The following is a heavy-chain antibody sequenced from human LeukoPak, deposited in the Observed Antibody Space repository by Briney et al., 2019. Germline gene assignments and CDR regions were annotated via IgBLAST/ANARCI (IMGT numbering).Heavy chain of an antibody. V-gene: IGHV3-11*04. CDR1: GFIFSDYY. Sequence: GGSLRLSCAASGFIFSDYYMAWLRQAPGKGPECVSYMSGSGDGIHYADSVKGRFTISRDNAKQSLFLQMNSLRAEDTGVYYCGRWNLALDHWGQGGMVTVSS. D-gene: IGHD1-1*01. CDR2: MSGSGDGI. CDR3: GRWNLALDH. J-gene: IGHJ5*02.